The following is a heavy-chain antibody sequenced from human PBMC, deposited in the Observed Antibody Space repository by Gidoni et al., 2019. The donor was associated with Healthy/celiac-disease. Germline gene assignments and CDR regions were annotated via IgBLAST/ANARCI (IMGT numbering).Heavy chain of an antibody. J-gene: IGHJ4*02. CDR1: GFTFGRDR. CDR3: ARDLGRAGY. V-gene: IGHV3-48*01. D-gene: IGHD6-13*01. Sequence: EVQLVQSGEGLVQPGGSLRLSCAASGFTFGRDRMNWVRQAPGTGLEWVSYISSSSSPIYYADSVKGRFTISRDNAKNSLYLQMNSLRAEDTAVYYCARDLGRAGYWCQGTLVTVSS. CDR2: ISSSSSPI.